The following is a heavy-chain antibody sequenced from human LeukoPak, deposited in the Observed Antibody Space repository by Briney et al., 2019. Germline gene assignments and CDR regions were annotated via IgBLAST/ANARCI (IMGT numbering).Heavy chain of an antibody. D-gene: IGHD1/OR15-1a*01. V-gene: IGHV1-18*01. J-gene: IGHJ4*02. CDR2: ISAYNGNT. CDR1: GYTFTSYG. CDR3: ARGRSSRTSRLHPDY. Sequence: GASVKVSCKASGYTFTSYGISWVRQAPGQGLEWMGWISAYNGNTNYAQKLQGRVTMTTDTSTSTAYMELRSLRSDDTAVYYCARGRSSRTSRLHPDYWGQGTLVTVSP.